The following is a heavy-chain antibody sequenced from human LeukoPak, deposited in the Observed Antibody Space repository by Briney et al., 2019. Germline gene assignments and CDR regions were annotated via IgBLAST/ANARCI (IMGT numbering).Heavy chain of an antibody. Sequence: PGGSLRLSCAASGFTFSSYGMHWVRQAPGKGLEWVAFIRYDRSNKYYADSVKGRFTISRDNSKNTLYLQMNSLRAEDTAVYYCAWIYDSSGYYPSETAYYFDYWGQGTLVTVSS. J-gene: IGHJ4*02. CDR2: IRYDRSNK. CDR3: AWIYDSSGYYPSETAYYFDY. CDR1: GFTFSSYG. D-gene: IGHD3-22*01. V-gene: IGHV3-30*02.